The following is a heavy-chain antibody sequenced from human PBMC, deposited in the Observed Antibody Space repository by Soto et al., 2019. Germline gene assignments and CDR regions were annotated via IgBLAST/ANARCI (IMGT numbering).Heavy chain of an antibody. CDR2: IFTGGST. CDR3: ARDRQSSGWLDAFDI. Sequence: AGSRILSCAASGFTVSSNYMSWVRQAQGKGLEWVSVIFTGGSTYYADSVKGRFTISRHSSMNTVYLQMDSLRAEDTAVYYCARDRQSSGWLDAFDIWGQGTMVTVS. D-gene: IGHD6-19*01. J-gene: IGHJ3*02. CDR1: GFTVSSNY. V-gene: IGHV3-53*04.